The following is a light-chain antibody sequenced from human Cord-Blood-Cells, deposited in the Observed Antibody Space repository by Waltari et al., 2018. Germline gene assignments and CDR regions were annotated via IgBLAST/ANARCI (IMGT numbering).Light chain of an antibody. CDR1: QSVSSN. J-gene: IGKJ4*01. Sequence: IVMTQSPATLSVSPGESATLSCRASQSVSSNLPWYQQKPGQAPRLLIYGASTRATGIPARFSGSGSGTEFTLTISSLQSEDIAVYYCQQYNNWPPPTFGGGTKVEIK. V-gene: IGKV3-15*01. CDR3: QQYNNWPPPT. CDR2: GAS.